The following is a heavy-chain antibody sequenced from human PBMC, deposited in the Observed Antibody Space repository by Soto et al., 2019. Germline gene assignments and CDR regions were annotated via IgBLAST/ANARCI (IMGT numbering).Heavy chain of an antibody. Sequence: SETLSLTCTVSGGSISSSSYYWGWIRQPPGKGLEWIGSIYYSGSTYYNPSLKSRVTISVDTSKNQFSLKLSSVTAADTAVYYFARGITTVNTFAYWGQGTPVTVSS. D-gene: IGHD4-17*01. CDR3: ARGITTVNTFAY. CDR1: GGSISSSSYY. J-gene: IGHJ4*02. CDR2: IYYSGST. V-gene: IGHV4-39*07.